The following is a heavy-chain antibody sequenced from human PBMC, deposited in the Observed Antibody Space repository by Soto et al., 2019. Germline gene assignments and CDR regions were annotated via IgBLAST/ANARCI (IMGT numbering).Heavy chain of an antibody. Sequence: PSETLSLTCTVSGGSISSYYWCWIRQPPGKGLEWIGYIYYSGSTNYNPSLKSRVTISVDTSKNQFSLKLSSVTAADTAVYYCARFAAIYDAFDIWGQGTMVTVSS. CDR2: IYYSGST. D-gene: IGHD3-9*01. CDR3: ARFAAIYDAFDI. J-gene: IGHJ3*02. CDR1: GGSISSYY. V-gene: IGHV4-59*01.